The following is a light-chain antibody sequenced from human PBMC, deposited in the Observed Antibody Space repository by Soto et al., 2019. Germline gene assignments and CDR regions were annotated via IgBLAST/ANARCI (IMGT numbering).Light chain of an antibody. CDR3: QHYNSYSEA. J-gene: IGKJ1*01. CDR2: AAS. CDR1: QVISSY. V-gene: IGKV1-8*01. Sequence: AIRMTDSPSSLSASTLYRVSITCLASQVISSYLAWYQQKPGKAPKLLIYAASTLQSWVPSRFSGSGSGTDFTLTISSLQPDDFATYYCQHYNSYSEAFGQGTKVDIK.